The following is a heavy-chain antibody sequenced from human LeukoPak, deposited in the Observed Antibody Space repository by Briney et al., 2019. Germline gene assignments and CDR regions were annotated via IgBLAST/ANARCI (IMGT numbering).Heavy chain of an antibody. Sequence: PGGSLRVSCAASGFTFSSYAMHWVRQAPGKGLERVAVISYDGSNKYYADSVKGRFTISRGNSKNTLYLQMNSLRAEDTAVYYCASLGWRLYDSSGYDFDYWGQGTLVTVSS. V-gene: IGHV3-30-3*01. CDR1: GFTFSSYA. CDR3: ASLGWRLYDSSGYDFDY. J-gene: IGHJ4*02. D-gene: IGHD3-22*01. CDR2: ISYDGSNK.